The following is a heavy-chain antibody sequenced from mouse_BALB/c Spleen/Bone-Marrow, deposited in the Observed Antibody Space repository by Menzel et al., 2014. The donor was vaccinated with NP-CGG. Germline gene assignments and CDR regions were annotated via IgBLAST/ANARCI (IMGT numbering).Heavy chain of an antibody. J-gene: IGHJ2*01. V-gene: IGHV1-54*01. Sequence: QVQLKESGAELVRPGTSVKVSRKASGYAFTNYLIEWVKQRPGQGLEWIGVINPGSGGTNYNEKFKGKATLTADKSSSTAYMQLSSLTSDDSAVYFCAREGYGYFHYWGQGTTLTVSS. CDR2: INPGSGGT. CDR3: AREGYGYFHY. CDR1: GYAFTNYL. D-gene: IGHD2-10*02.